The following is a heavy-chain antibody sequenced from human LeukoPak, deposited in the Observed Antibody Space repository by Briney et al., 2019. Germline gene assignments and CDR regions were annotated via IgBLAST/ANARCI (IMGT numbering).Heavy chain of an antibody. D-gene: IGHD6-13*01. J-gene: IGHJ6*03. CDR3: ARALGSSFPYYYYYYMDV. CDR2: IYTSGST. V-gene: IGHV4-61*02. Sequence: SQTLSLTCTVSGGSISSGSYYWRWIPQPAGKGLEWIGRIYTSGSTNYNPSLKSRVTISVDTSKNQFSLKLSSVTAADTAVYYCARALGSSFPYYYYYYMDVWGKGTTVTVSS. CDR1: GGSISSGSYY.